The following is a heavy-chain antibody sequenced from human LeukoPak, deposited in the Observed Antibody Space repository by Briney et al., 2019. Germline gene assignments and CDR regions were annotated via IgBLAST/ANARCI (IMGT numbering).Heavy chain of an antibody. J-gene: IGHJ4*02. Sequence: QPGGSVRLSCAASGFTFSTYALQWLRQAPGKGLEDVSSISGNGGSTYYAISVKGRFAIYSDNSKNKVYLQMGSLRAEDMDVYYCARDRAGFWSGYLDYWGQGTLVTVSS. V-gene: IGHV3-64*01. D-gene: IGHD3-3*01. CDR2: ISGNGGST. CDR1: GFTFSTYA. CDR3: ARDRAGFWSGYLDY.